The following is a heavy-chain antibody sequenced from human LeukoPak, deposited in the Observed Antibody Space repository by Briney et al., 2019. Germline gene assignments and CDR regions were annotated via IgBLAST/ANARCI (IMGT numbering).Heavy chain of an antibody. CDR2: IYYSGST. Sequence: PSETLSLTCTVSGGSISTNHDYWAWTRQPPGKGLEYIGSIYYSGSTYYNPSLTSRVTMSIDTSKSQFSLNLSSVTAADTAVYYCARHEGVVVTALDYWGQGTLVTVSS. D-gene: IGHD2-21*02. CDR1: GGSISTNHDY. CDR3: ARHEGVVVTALDY. J-gene: IGHJ4*02. V-gene: IGHV4-39*01.